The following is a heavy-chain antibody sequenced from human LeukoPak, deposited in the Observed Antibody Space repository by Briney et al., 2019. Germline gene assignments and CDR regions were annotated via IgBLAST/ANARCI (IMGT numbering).Heavy chain of an antibody. Sequence: PGGSLRLSCAASGFIFTNFFMNWVRQAPGKGLEWVSYISNTSGSIYYADSVKGRFTISRDNVKNSLYLQMNSLRTEDTAVYYCAKMSGSRLPGYWGQGTLVTVSS. CDR1: GFIFTNFF. CDR2: ISNTSGSI. CDR3: AKMSGSRLPGY. D-gene: IGHD3-3*01. V-gene: IGHV3-48*01. J-gene: IGHJ4*02.